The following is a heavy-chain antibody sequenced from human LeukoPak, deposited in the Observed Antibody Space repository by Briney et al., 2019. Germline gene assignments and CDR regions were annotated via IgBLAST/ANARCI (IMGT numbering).Heavy chain of an antibody. CDR1: GFPFSSYV. V-gene: IGHV3-48*02. D-gene: IGHD3-9*01. CDR3: ARDNDWAFEY. J-gene: IGHJ4*02. Sequence: GGSLRLSCAASGFPFSSYVMSWVRQAPGKGLEWVSYINHNGETIYYPDFVKGRFTISRDNAKNSLYLQMNSLRDEDTAVYYCARDNDWAFEYWGQGTLVTVSS. CDR2: INHNGETI.